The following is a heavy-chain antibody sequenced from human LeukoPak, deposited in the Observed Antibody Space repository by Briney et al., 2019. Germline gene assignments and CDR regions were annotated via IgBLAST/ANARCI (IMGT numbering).Heavy chain of an antibody. V-gene: IGHV1-69*13. J-gene: IGHJ4*02. Sequence: ASVTVSCTASGGTFSSYAISWVRQAPGQGLEWMGGIIPIFGTANYAQKFQGRVTITADESTSTAYMELSSLRSEDTAVYYCARTPDYYGSGSYYDYWGQGTLVTVSS. CDR2: IIPIFGTA. CDR3: ARTPDYYGSGSYYDY. CDR1: GGTFSSYA. D-gene: IGHD3-10*01.